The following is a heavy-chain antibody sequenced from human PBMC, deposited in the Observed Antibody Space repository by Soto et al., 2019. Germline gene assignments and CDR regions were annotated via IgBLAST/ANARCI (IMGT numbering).Heavy chain of an antibody. CDR2: MNPNSGNT. Sequence: QVQLVQSGAEVKKPGASVKVSCKASGYTFTSYDINWVRQATGQVCEYLGWMNPNSGNTGYVKKFQGRVTMTRDTSMSTAYMELSSLRFEDTAVDDWARGFKYGDYSRWFDPWGPGTLVTVSS. CDR3: ARGFKYGDYSRWFDP. CDR1: GYTFTSYD. V-gene: IGHV1-8*02. D-gene: IGHD4-17*01. J-gene: IGHJ5*02.